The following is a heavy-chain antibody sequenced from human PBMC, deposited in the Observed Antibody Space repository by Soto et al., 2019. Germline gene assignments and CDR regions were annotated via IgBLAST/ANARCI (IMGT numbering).Heavy chain of an antibody. Sequence: GGSLRLSCAASGFTFSSYSMNWVRQAPGKGLEWVSYISSSSSTIYYADSVKGRFTISRDNAKNSLYLQMNSLRAEDTAVYYCASTTSTSCYFVLAGGCYYMDVWGKGTTVTVSS. J-gene: IGHJ6*03. CDR3: ASTTSTSCYFVLAGGCYYMDV. D-gene: IGHD2-2*01. V-gene: IGHV3-48*01. CDR1: GFTFSSYS. CDR2: ISSSSSTI.